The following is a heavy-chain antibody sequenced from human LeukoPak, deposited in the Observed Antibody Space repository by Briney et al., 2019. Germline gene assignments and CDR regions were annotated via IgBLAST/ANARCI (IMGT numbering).Heavy chain of an antibody. Sequence: PGGSLRLSCAASGFTFSGYSMNWVRQAPGKGLEWDSSISSSSSYIYYADSVRGRFTISRDNAKNSLYLQMNSLRAEDTAVYYCARDNPIAAADDYWGQGTLVTVSS. V-gene: IGHV3-21*01. CDR2: ISSSSSYI. J-gene: IGHJ4*02. CDR1: GFTFSGYS. CDR3: ARDNPIAAADDY. D-gene: IGHD6-13*01.